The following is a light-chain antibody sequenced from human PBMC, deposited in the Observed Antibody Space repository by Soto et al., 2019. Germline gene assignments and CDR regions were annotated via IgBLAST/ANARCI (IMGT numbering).Light chain of an antibody. Sequence: QSVLTQPPSASGTPRQRVTISCSGSSSNIGSNTVNWYLQLPGTAPKLLIYGNSQRPSGVPDRFSGSKSGTSASLAISGLQSEDEADYYCAAWDDSLNGYVFGTGTKLTVL. CDR2: GNS. J-gene: IGLJ1*01. CDR3: AAWDDSLNGYV. CDR1: SSNIGSNT. V-gene: IGLV1-44*01.